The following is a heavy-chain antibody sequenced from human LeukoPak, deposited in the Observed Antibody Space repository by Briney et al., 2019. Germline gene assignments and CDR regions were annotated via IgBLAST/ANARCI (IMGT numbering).Heavy chain of an antibody. V-gene: IGHV3-74*01. CDR3: ARGRPHGNDY. CDR2: IASDGSST. Sequence: WGSLRLSCAASGFTFSSYWMNWVRQAPGKGLVSVSRIASDGSSTTYADSVKGRFSISRDNAKNTLYLQMNSLRVEDTAVYYCARGRPHGNDYWGQGTLVTVSS. J-gene: IGHJ4*02. D-gene: IGHD4-23*01. CDR1: GFTFSSYW.